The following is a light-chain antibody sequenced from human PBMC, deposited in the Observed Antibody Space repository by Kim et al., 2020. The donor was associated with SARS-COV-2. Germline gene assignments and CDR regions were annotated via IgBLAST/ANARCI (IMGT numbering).Light chain of an antibody. CDR1: QSVSSN. CDR2: GAS. CDR3: QQYNNWPYT. Sequence: SVSPGESPTLSCRASQSVSSNLAWYQQKPGQAPRLLIYGASTRATGIPARFSGSGSGTEFTLTISSLQSEDFAVYYCQQYNNWPYTFGQGTKLEI. V-gene: IGKV3-15*01. J-gene: IGKJ2*01.